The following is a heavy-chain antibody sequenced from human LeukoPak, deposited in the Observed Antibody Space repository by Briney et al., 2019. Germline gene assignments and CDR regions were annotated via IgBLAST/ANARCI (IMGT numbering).Heavy chain of an antibody. V-gene: IGHV3-33*01. D-gene: IGHD3-10*01. CDR3: ARDRGKDYFDY. Sequence: PGGSLRLSCVASGFTFRNHGMHWVRQAPGKGLEWVALIYYDGTIKNHVDSVKGRFTISRDNSKNTLSLQMNSLRADDTAVYYCARDRGKDYFDYWGQGTLVTVSS. CDR1: GFTFRNHG. J-gene: IGHJ4*02. CDR2: IYYDGTIK.